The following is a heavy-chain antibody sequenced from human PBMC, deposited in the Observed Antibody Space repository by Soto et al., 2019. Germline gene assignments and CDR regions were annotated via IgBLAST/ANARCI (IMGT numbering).Heavy chain of an antibody. CDR3: ARALSGSYYIFDY. CDR2: TYYRSKWYY. Sequence: SQTLSLTCAMSGDSVSSNSATWNWIRQSPSRGLEWLGRTYYRSKWYYDYAVSVKSRVSIDPDTAKNQLSLQLKSVTPEDTAVYYFARALSGSYYIFDYWGQGTSVTVSS. V-gene: IGHV6-1*01. D-gene: IGHD3-10*01. J-gene: IGHJ4*02. CDR1: GDSVSSNSAT.